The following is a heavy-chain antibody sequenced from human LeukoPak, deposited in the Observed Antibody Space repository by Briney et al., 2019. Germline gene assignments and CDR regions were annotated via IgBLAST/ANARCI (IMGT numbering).Heavy chain of an antibody. Sequence: SETLSLTCAVYGGSFSGYYWSWIRQPPGKGLEWIGEISHGGSTNYNPSLKSRVTISVDTSKNQFSLKLSSVTAADTAVYYRARVYYYGSGSYYNDYWGQGTLVTVSS. V-gene: IGHV4-34*01. CDR2: ISHGGST. CDR3: ARVYYYGSGSYYNDY. CDR1: GGSFSGYY. J-gene: IGHJ4*02. D-gene: IGHD3-10*01.